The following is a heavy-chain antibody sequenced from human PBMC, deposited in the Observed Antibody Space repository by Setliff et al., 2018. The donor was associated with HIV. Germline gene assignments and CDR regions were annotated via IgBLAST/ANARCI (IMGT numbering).Heavy chain of an antibody. V-gene: IGHV7-4-1*02. CDR2: INTNTGNP. CDR3: SRESPMIVVASTTFDY. D-gene: IGHD3-22*01. J-gene: IGHJ4*02. Sequence: SVKVSCKASGYTLTRYALNWVRQAPGEGLEWMGWINTNTGNPTYAQVFTGRFVFSLDTSVTTAYVQISSLKADDTVVYCCSRESPMIVVASTTFDYWGQGTLVTVSS. CDR1: GYTLTRYA.